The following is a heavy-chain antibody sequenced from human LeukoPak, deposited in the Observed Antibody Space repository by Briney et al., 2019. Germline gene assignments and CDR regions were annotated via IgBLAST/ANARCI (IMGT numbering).Heavy chain of an antibody. D-gene: IGHD6-19*01. V-gene: IGHV1-2*02. CDR1: GYTFTGYY. J-gene: IGHJ4*02. CDR3: ARGPIRIAVAGPLDY. CDR2: INPNSGGT. Sequence: GASGKVSCKASGYTFTGYYMHCGRQAPGEGLEWRGWINPNSGGTNYAQKFQGRVTMTMDTSIITAYMELSRLRSDDTAVYYCARGPIRIAVAGPLDYWGQGTLVTVSS.